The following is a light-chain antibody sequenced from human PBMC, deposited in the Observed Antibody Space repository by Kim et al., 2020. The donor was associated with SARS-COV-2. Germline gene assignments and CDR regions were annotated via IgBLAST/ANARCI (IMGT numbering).Light chain of an antibody. CDR3: QQSYSSLT. J-gene: IGKJ4*01. CDR2: ASS. CDR1: QSIGSS. V-gene: IGKV1-39*01. Sequence: SATVGDRVTITRQASQSIGSSLNWYQQKPGSAPKLLISASSSLQSGVPSRFSGSGSGTDFTLTISSLPPEDFATYYCQQSYSSLTFGGGTKVDIK.